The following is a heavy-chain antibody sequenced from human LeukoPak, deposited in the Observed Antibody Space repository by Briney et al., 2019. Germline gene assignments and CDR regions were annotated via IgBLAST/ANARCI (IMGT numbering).Heavy chain of an antibody. CDR2: ISSSSSTI. D-gene: IGHD2-2*01. Sequence: GGSLRLSCAASGFTFSSYSMNWVRQAPGKGLEWVSYISSSSSTIYYADSVKGRFTISRDNSKNTLYLQMNSLRAEDTAVYYCAKVVVVVPAATRGWFDPWGQGTLVTVSS. CDR1: GFTFSSYS. CDR3: AKVVVVVPAATRGWFDP. J-gene: IGHJ5*02. V-gene: IGHV3-48*01.